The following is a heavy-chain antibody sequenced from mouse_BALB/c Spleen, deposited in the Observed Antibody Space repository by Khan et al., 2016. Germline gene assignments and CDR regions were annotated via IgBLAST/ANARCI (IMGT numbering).Heavy chain of an antibody. CDR1: GYSITSDYT. Sequence: VQLKESGPGLVKPSQSLSLTCTVTGYSITSDYTWNWIRQFPGNKLEWMGFISYSGSSSYNPSLKSRISITRDTSKNQFFLQLNSVTTEDTATYFCAVIHYYGYFDYWGQGTTLTVSS. CDR2: ISYSGSS. J-gene: IGHJ2*01. V-gene: IGHV3-2*02. CDR3: AVIHYYGYFDY. D-gene: IGHD1-2*01.